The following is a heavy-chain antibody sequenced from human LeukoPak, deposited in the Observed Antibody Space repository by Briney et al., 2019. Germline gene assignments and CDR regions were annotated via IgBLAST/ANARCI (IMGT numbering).Heavy chain of an antibody. Sequence: GGSLRLSCAASGFAVSSMYMYWVRQAPGKGLEWVAVISCDGSNKYYADSVKRLFTLSRDNSKNTLYLQMNSLRAEDTAVYYCVKDRAMAMRHNYGMDVWGQGTTVTVSS. V-gene: IGHV3-30*18. CDR2: ISCDGSNK. CDR1: GFAVSSMY. CDR3: VKDRAMAMRHNYGMDV. J-gene: IGHJ6*02. D-gene: IGHD5-24*01.